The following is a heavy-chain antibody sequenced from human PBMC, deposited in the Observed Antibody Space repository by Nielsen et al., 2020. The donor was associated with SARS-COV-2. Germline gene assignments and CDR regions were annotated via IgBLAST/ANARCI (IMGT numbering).Heavy chain of an antibody. CDR3: ARVGASYRNSYGLDV. V-gene: IGHV3-30*03. CDR1: GFTSSNFA. J-gene: IGHJ6*02. CDR2: TSYDGSMT. D-gene: IGHD3-10*01. Sequence: GESLKISCVASGFTSSNFALHWVRQAPGKGLDWVAVTSYDGSMTFYADSVKGRFTISRDNSKNTLYLQMNGLRVEDTAVYYCARVGASYRNSYGLDVWGQGTTVTSP.